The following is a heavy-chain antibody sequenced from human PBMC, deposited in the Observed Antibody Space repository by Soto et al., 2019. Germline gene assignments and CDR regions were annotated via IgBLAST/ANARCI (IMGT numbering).Heavy chain of an antibody. V-gene: IGHV3-73*02. D-gene: IGHD3-3*01. Sequence: EVQLVESGGGLVQPGGSLKLSCAASGFTFSGSAMHWVRQASGKGLEWVGRIRSKANSDATAYAASVKGSFTISRDDSKNTAYLQMNSLKTDDTAVYYGTRLGYDFWSGYYTFDYWGQGTLVTVSS. CDR3: TRLGYDFWSGYYTFDY. CDR1: GFTFSGSA. CDR2: IRSKANSDAT. J-gene: IGHJ4*02.